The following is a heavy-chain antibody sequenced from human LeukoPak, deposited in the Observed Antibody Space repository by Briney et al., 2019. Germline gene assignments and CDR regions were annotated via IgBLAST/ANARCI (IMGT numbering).Heavy chain of an antibody. CDR3: ARASSGWFHD. CDR2: IRSKAYGETA. Sequence: GGSLRLSCTASGFTFGDYAMSWIRQAPGKGLEWVGFIRSKAYGETADYAASVKGRFTISRDDSKAIAYLQMNSLRAEDTAVYYCARASSGWFHDWGQGTLVTVSS. J-gene: IGHJ4*02. V-gene: IGHV3-49*03. D-gene: IGHD6-19*01. CDR1: GFTFGDYA.